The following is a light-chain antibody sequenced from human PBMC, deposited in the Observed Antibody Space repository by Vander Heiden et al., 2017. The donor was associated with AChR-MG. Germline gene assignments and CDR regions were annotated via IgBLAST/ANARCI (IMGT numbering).Light chain of an antibody. Sequence: QSALTQPPSASGSPGQSVTISCPGTSSDVGGYNYVSWYQHHPGKAPKLMIYEVSKRPSGVPDRFSGSKSGNTASLTVSGLQAEDEADYYCSSYAGSDGMVFGGGTKLTVL. V-gene: IGLV2-8*01. J-gene: IGLJ2*01. CDR3: SSYAGSDGMV. CDR1: SSDVGGYNY. CDR2: EVS.